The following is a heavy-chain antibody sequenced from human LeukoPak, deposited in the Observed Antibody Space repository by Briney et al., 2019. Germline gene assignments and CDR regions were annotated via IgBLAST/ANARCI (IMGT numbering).Heavy chain of an antibody. Sequence: PGGSLRLSCAASGFTFSSYSMNWVRQAPGKGLEWVSSISSSSYIYYADSVKGRFTISRDNAKNSLYLQMNSLRAEDTAVYYCARSRTVNGGDFNYWGQGTLVTVSS. CDR3: ARSRTVNGGDFNY. CDR2: ISSSSYI. D-gene: IGHD2-21*01. V-gene: IGHV3-21*01. CDR1: GFTFSSYS. J-gene: IGHJ4*02.